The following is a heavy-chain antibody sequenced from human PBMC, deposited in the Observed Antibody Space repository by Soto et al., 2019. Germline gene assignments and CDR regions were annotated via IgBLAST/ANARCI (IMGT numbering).Heavy chain of an antibody. J-gene: IGHJ3*02. CDR3: ARHSSGRDAFDI. CDR2: IYYSGST. V-gene: IGHV4-39*01. D-gene: IGHD6-19*01. CDR1: GGSIRSSSYY. Sequence: SETLALTCTVSGGSIRSSSYYWVWILQPPGKGLEWIGSIYYSGSTYYNPSLKSRVTISVDTSKNQFSLKLSSVTAADTAVYYCARHSSGRDAFDIWGQGTMVTVSS.